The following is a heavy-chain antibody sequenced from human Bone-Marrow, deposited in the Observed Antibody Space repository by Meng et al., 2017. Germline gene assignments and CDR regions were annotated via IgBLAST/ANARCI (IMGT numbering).Heavy chain of an antibody. V-gene: IGHV4-30-2*06. CDR3: ARGKSNSSPPFDP. CDR2: IYHSGST. Sequence: QRQLQESGAGLVKPSQTLSLTCAGSGGSISNGGYSLSWIRQSPGKGLEWIGYIYHSGSTYYNPSLKSRVTISVDTSKNQFSLKLSSVTAADTAVYYCARGKSNSSPPFDPWGQGTLVTVSS. J-gene: IGHJ5*02. D-gene: IGHD6-6*01. CDR1: GGSISNGGYS.